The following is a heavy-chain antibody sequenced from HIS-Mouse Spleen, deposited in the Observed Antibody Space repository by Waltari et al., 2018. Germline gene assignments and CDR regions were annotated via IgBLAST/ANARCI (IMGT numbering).Heavy chain of an antibody. V-gene: IGHV2-70*15. D-gene: IGHD6-19*01. CDR2: IDWDYDK. CDR1: GFSLSTSGMC. CDR3: ARIAEGYSSGWYAFDY. Sequence: QVTLRESGPALVKPTQTLTLTCTFSGFSLSTSGMCVSWIRQPPGKALEWLARIDWDYDKYYSTSLQTRLTISKDTSTTQVVLTMTNMDPVDTATYYCARIAEGYSSGWYAFDYWGQGTLVTVSS. J-gene: IGHJ4*02.